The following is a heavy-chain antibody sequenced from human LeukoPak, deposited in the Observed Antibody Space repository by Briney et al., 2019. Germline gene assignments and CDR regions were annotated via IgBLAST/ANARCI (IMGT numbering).Heavy chain of an antibody. D-gene: IGHD3-22*01. J-gene: IGHJ4*02. CDR1: GYTFTRYY. V-gene: IGHV1-46*01. Sequence: ASVKVSCRASGYTFTRYYMHWVRQAPGQGLEWMGIINPSGGTTRSAQKFQGRVTMTWDTSTSTFYMELSSLTSDDTAVYYCARDHYYDPNGHYFDYWGQGTLVTVSS. CDR3: ARDHYYDPNGHYFDY. CDR2: INPSGGTT.